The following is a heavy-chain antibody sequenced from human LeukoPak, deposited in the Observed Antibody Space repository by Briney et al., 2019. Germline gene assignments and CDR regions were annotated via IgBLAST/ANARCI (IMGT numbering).Heavy chain of an antibody. V-gene: IGHV3-53*01. D-gene: IGHD6-13*01. Sequence: PGGSLRLSCAASGFTVNSNYMSWVRQAPGKGLEWVSIIYSSGTTYYADSVKGRFTIPRDNSKNTLYLQMNSLRAEDTAVYYCAREVKKGIAAAGSRDYWGQGTLVTVSS. CDR3: AREVKKGIAAAGSRDY. CDR1: GFTVNSNY. J-gene: IGHJ4*02. CDR2: IYSSGTT.